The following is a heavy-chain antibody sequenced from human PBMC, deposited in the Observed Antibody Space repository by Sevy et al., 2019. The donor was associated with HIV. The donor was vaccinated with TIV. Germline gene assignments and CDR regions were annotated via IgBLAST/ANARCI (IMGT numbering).Heavy chain of an antibody. J-gene: IGHJ4*02. CDR1: GFTFRNAG. CDR2: IKSKNDGETT. V-gene: IGHV3-15*01. D-gene: IGHD6-19*01. CDR3: TTDIAEAGKGELDY. Sequence: GGSLRLSCAASGFTFRNAGMNWVRQAPGKGLEWVGHIKSKNDGETTDYVAPVKGRFTISRDDSKNTHYLQMNSLKIEDTAVYYRTTDIAEAGKGELDYWGKGTLVTVSS.